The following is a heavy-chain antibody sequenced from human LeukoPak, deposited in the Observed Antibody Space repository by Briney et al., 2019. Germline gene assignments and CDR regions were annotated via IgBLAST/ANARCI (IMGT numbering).Heavy chain of an antibody. CDR2: ISSSSSYI. D-gene: IGHD6-19*01. V-gene: IGHV3-21*01. J-gene: IGHJ4*02. CDR1: GFTFSSYS. Sequence: GGSLRLSCAASGFTFSSYSMNWVRQAPGKGLEWVSSISSSSSYIYYADSVKGRFTISRDNAKNSLYLQMNSLRAEDTAVYYCAKDVAVAGNGGFDYWGQGTLVTVSS. CDR3: AKDVAVAGNGGFDY.